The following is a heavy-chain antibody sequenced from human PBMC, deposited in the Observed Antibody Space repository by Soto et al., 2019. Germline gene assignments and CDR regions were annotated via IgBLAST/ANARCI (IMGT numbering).Heavy chain of an antibody. CDR3: ARDIQYSSSSY. V-gene: IGHV4-31*03. J-gene: IGHJ4*02. Sequence: SSETLSLTCTVSGGSISSGGYYWSWIRQHPGKGLEWIGYIYYSGSTYYNPSLKSRVTISVDTSKNQFSLKLSSVTAADTAVYYCARDIQYSSSSYWGQGTLVTVSS. CDR2: IYYSGST. CDR1: GGSISSGGYY. D-gene: IGHD6-6*01.